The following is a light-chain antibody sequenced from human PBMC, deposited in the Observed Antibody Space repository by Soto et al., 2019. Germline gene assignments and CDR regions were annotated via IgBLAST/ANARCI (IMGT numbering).Light chain of an antibody. J-gene: IGKJ5*01. CDR1: QSVSSN. CDR2: DAS. Sequence: EIVMTHSPVTLSVSPCERATLSYRASQSVSSNLAWYQQKPGQAPRLLIYDASNRATGIPARFSGSGSGTDFTLTISSLEPEDFAVYYCQQRSNWPPGFGQGTRLAIK. CDR3: QQRSNWPPG. V-gene: IGKV3-11*01.